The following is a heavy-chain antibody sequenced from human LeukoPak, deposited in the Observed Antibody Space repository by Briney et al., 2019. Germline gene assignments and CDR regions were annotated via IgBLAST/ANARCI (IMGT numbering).Heavy chain of an antibody. J-gene: IGHJ4*02. CDR3: AIHPSDSSGYFSY. CDR1: GYTFSSCA. CDR2: IDTKTGNP. D-gene: IGHD3-22*01. V-gene: IGHV7-4-1*02. Sequence: ASVKVSCKASGYTFSSCAINWVRQAPGQGLEYMGWIDTKTGNPTYAQGFTGRFVFSLDTSVSTAYLQISSLKAEDTAVYYCAIHPSDSSGYFSYWGQGALITVSS.